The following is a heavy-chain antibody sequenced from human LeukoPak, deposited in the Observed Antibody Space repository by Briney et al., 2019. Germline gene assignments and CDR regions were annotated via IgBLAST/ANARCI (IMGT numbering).Heavy chain of an antibody. CDR1: GFTFSSYG. CDR2: IRYDGSNK. D-gene: IGHD6-19*01. Sequence: PGGSLRLSCAASGFTFSSYGMHWVRQAPGKGLEWVAFIRYDGSNKYYADSVKGRFTISRDNSKNTLYLQMGSLRPDDMAVYYCARGVAISSSGWYDTFDYWGQGALVTVSS. CDR3: ARGVAISSSGWYDTFDY. J-gene: IGHJ4*02. V-gene: IGHV3-30*02.